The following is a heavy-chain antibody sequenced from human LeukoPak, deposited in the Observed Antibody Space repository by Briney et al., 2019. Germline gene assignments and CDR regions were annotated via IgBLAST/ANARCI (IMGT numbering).Heavy chain of an antibody. V-gene: IGHV3-66*02. D-gene: IGHD2-2*01. CDR3: AKTYQGVFQH. J-gene: IGHJ1*01. Sequence: PGGSLRLSCAASGFTVSSNYMSWVRQAPGKGLEWASVIYSGGSTYYADSVKGRFTISRDNSKNTLYLQMNSLRAEDTAVYYCAKTYQGVFQHWGQGTLVTVSS. CDR2: IYSGGST. CDR1: GFTVSSNY.